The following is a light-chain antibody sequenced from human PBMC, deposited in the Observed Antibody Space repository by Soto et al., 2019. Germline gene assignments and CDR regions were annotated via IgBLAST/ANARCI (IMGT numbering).Light chain of an antibody. CDR2: INNDGRH. Sequence: QLVLTQSPSASASLGASVKLTCTLSSGHSTYAIAWHQQQPEKGPRFLMKINNDGRHTKGDVIHDRFSGSSSGAERYLTIFSLQSEDEADYYCQTWITGTWVFGGGTKVTVL. V-gene: IGLV4-69*01. CDR1: SGHSTYA. CDR3: QTWITGTWV. J-gene: IGLJ3*02.